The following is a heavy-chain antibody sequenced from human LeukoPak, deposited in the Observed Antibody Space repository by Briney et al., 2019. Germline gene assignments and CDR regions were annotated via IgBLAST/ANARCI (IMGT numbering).Heavy chain of an antibody. CDR1: GGSISTYY. CDR2: IHSSGTT. J-gene: IGHJ4*02. V-gene: IGHV4-4*07. D-gene: IGHD2-2*01. CDR3: GRLNLPAVSGAFDY. Sequence: KASETLSLTCTVSGGSISTYYWSWIRQPAGKGLEWIGRIHSSGTTHYNPSLRSRVTLSIDTSKNQFSLKSSSVTAADTAVYYCGRLNLPAVSGAFDYWGQGTLVTVSS.